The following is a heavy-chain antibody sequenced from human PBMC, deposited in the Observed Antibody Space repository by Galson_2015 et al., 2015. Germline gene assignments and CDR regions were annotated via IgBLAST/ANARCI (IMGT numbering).Heavy chain of an antibody. CDR1: GGSFSGYY. CDR3: ARQARRLTMVRGETIMLDY. V-gene: IGHV4-34*01. J-gene: IGHJ4*02. Sequence: ETLSLTCAVYGGSFSGYYWSWIRQPPGKGLEWIGEINHSGSTNYNPSLKSRVTISVDTSKNQFSLKLSSVTAADTAVYYCARQARRLTMVRGETIMLDYWGQGTPVTVSS. CDR2: INHSGST. D-gene: IGHD3-10*01.